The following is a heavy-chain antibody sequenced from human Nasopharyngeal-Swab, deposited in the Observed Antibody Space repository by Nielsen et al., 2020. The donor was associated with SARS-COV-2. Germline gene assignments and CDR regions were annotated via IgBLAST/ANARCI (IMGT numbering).Heavy chain of an antibody. J-gene: IGHJ5*02. CDR1: GGSISSSSYY. Sequence: SETLSLTCTVSGGSISSSSYYWGWIRQPPGKGLERIGSIYYSGSTYYNPSLKSRVTISVDTSKNQFSLKLSSVTAADTAVYYCARQDCSGGSCYSPYWFDPWGRGTLVTVSS. D-gene: IGHD2-15*01. V-gene: IGHV4-39*01. CDR3: ARQDCSGGSCYSPYWFDP. CDR2: IYYSGST.